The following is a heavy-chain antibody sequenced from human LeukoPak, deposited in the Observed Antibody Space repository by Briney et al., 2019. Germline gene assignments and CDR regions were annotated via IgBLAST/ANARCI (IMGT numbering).Heavy chain of an antibody. J-gene: IGHJ5*02. CDR1: GFTFSSYW. Sequence: GGSLRLSCAASGFTFSSYWMSWVRQAPGKGLEWVANIKQDGSEKYYVDSVKGRFTISRDNAKNSLYLQMNSLRAEDTAVYYCARDSPRYRYSSGLNWFDPWGQGTLVTVSS. CDR3: ARDSPRYRYSSGLNWFDP. V-gene: IGHV3-7*01. D-gene: IGHD6-19*01. CDR2: IKQDGSEK.